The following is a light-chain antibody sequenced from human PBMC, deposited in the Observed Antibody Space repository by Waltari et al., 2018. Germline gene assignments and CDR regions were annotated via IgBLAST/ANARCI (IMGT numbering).Light chain of an antibody. V-gene: IGKV3-20*01. Sequence: LTLPPDTLSLSPGERATLSCRASQSHTLRYLIWYQQKTGQAPRLLIYGASNRAAGIPYRFSGSGSATDFTLPISRLEPDDSAVYYCQQYGSSVMYTFGQGTKLEIK. CDR3: QQYGSSVMYT. J-gene: IGKJ2*01. CDR1: QSHTLRY. CDR2: GAS.